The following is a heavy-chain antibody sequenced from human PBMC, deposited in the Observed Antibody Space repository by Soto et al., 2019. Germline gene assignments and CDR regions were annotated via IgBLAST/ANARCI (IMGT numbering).Heavy chain of an antibody. CDR3: ARRIAARSSYYYYMDV. CDR1: GGSISSYY. J-gene: IGHJ6*03. V-gene: IGHV4-59*08. D-gene: IGHD6-6*01. CDR2: IYYSGST. Sequence: SETLSLTCTGSGGSISSYYWSWIRQPPGKGLEWIGYIYYSGSTNYNPSLKSRVTISVDTSKNQFSLKLSSVTAADTAVYYCARRIAARSSYYYYMDVWGKGTTVTVSS.